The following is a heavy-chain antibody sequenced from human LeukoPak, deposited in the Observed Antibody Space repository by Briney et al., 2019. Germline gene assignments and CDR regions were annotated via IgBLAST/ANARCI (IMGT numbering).Heavy chain of an antibody. Sequence: GGSLRLSCAASGFSFSTYWMAWVRQAPGKGLEWVANIKQDGSNKYYADSVKGRFTISRDNSKNTLYLQMNSLRAEDTAVYYCARDPNHYYDSSGSEQTWGQGTLVTVSS. CDR3: ARDPNHYYDSSGSEQT. J-gene: IGHJ5*02. CDR2: IKQDGSNK. V-gene: IGHV3-7*01. CDR1: GFSFSTYW. D-gene: IGHD3-22*01.